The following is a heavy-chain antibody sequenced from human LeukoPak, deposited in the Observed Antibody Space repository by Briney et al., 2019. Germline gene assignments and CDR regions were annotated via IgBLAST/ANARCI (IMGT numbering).Heavy chain of an antibody. J-gene: IGHJ4*02. D-gene: IGHD3-22*01. V-gene: IGHV3-74*01. CDR2: INSDGSST. CDR1: GFTFSSYW. CDR3: ARNLYYYDSSGYYYY. Sequence: GGSQRLSCAASGFTFSSYWMHWVRQAPGKGLVWVSRINSDGSSTSYADSVKGRFTISRDNAKNTLYLQMNSLRAEDTAVYYCARNLYYYDSSGYYYYWGQGTLVTVSS.